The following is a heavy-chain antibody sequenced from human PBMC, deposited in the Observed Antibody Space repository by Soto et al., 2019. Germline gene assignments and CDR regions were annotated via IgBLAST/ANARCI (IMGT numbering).Heavy chain of an antibody. CDR1: GFTFSDYL. V-gene: IGHV3-7*01. J-gene: IGHJ4*02. D-gene: IGHD6-19*01. CDR3: AIGHWLGK. Sequence: EVQLVDSGGALVQPGASLRLCCAASGFTFSDYLMTWVRQAPGKGLEWVATIKQDGNEKYYVDSVKGRFTISRDNAKNSLYLQLNALRAEDTAVYYCAIGHWLGKWGQGTLVTVSS. CDR2: IKQDGNEK.